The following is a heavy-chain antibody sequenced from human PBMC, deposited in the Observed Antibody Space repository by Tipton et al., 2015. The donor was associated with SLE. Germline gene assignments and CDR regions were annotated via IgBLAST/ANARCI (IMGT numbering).Heavy chain of an antibody. D-gene: IGHD3-10*01. CDR2: TRNKANSYTT. V-gene: IGHV3-72*01. Sequence: GSLRLSCAASGFTFSDHYMDWVRQAPGKGLEWVGRTRNKANSYTTEYAASVKGRFTISRDNSKNTLYLQMNSLRAEDTAVYYCATRGGDYWGQGTLVTVSS. CDR1: GFTFSDHY. CDR3: ATRGGDY. J-gene: IGHJ4*02.